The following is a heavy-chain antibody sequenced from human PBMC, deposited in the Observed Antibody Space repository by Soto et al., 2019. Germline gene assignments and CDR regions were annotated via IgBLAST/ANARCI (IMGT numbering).Heavy chain of an antibody. D-gene: IGHD2-2*01. CDR3: ARARSSWDQLSPSGHWFDP. V-gene: IGHV4-59*12. J-gene: IGHJ5*02. CDR1: GGSISSYY. CDR2: IYYSGST. Sequence: SETLSLTCTVSGGSISSYYWSWIRQPPGKGLEWIGYIYYSGSTYYNPSLKSRVTISVDTSKNQFSLKLSSVTAADTAVYYCARARSSWDQLSPSGHWFDPWGQGTLVTVSS.